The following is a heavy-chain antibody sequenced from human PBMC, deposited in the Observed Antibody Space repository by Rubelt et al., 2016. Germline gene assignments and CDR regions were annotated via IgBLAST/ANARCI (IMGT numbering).Heavy chain of an antibody. Sequence: QVQLVQSGAEVKKPGASVKVSCKASGYTFTSYGISWVRQAPGQGLEWMGWISAYNGNTNDALRVQGRVTMTTGPSTRTAYMELRSLGSDDTAGYYWAREYQLLWDWGQGTLVTVSS. J-gene: IGHJ4*02. CDR2: ISAYNGNT. CDR1: GYTFTSYG. V-gene: IGHV1-18*01. D-gene: IGHD2-2*01. CDR3: AREYQLLWD.